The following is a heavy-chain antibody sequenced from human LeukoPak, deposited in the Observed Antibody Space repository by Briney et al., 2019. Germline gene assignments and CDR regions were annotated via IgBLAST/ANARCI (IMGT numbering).Heavy chain of an antibody. D-gene: IGHD2-15*01. CDR3: ARDRSPNIVVVVAATSYWYFDL. Sequence: ASVKDSCKASGYTFTSYGISWVRQAPGQGLEWMGWISADNGNKNYAKKLQRRVTMTTDTITSTAYLELRSQRSDDTAVYYDARDRSPNIVVVVAATSYWYFDLWGRGTLVTVSS. CDR2: ISADNGNK. V-gene: IGHV1-18*01. J-gene: IGHJ2*01. CDR1: GYTFTSYG.